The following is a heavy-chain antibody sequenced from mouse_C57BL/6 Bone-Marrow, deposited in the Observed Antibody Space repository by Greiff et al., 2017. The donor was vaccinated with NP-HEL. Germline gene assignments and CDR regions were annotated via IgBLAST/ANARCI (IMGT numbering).Heavy chain of an antibody. CDR1: GYTFTSYW. D-gene: IGHD2-5*01. J-gene: IGHJ3*01. CDR3: ARQYGLYYSNYVPFAD. Sequence: QVQLQQSGAELAKPGASVKLSCKASGYTFTSYWMHWVKQRPGQGLEWIGYINPSSGYTKYNQKFKDKATLTADKSSSTAYMQLSSLTYEYSSVYYCARQYGLYYSNYVPFADWGQGTLVTVSA. V-gene: IGHV1-7*01. CDR2: INPSSGYT.